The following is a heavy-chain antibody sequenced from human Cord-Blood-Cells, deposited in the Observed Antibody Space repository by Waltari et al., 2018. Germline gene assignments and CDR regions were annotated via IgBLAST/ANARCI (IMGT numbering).Heavy chain of an antibody. CDR1: GGSISSSRYY. Sequence: QLQLQQSGPGLVQPPEPLSLTCPVSGGSISSSRYYWGWLRRPPGKGLEWIGSVYYSGSTYYNPCLKSRVTISVDTSKNQFSLKLSSVTAADTAVYYCASPYYDFWSGYYQEAFDIWGQGTMVTVSS. CDR3: ASPYYDFWSGYYQEAFDI. J-gene: IGHJ3*02. V-gene: IGHV4-39*01. CDR2: VYYSGST. D-gene: IGHD3-3*01.